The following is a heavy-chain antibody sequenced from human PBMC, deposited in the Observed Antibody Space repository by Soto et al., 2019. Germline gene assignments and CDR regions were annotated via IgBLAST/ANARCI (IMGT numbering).Heavy chain of an antibody. CDR2: ISYDGSNK. D-gene: IGHD1-26*01. J-gene: IGHJ4*02. V-gene: IGHV3-30*18. Sequence: QVQLVESGGGVVQPGRSLRLSCAASGFTFSSYGMHWVRQAPGKGLEWVAVISYDGSNKYYADSVKGRFTISRDNSNNTMYLQMNRLRAEDTAVYYCAQDRDAKVGAIDYWGQGTLVTVSS. CDR1: GFTFSSYG. CDR3: AQDRDAKVGAIDY.